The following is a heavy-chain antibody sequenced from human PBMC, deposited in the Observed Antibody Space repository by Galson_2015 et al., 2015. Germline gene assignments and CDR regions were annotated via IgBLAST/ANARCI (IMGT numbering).Heavy chain of an antibody. V-gene: IGHV3-74*01. CDR2: INSDGSST. CDR3: AVERGYSGYDLAY. Sequence: SLRLSCAASGFTFSSYWMHWVRQAPGKGLVWVSHINSDGSSTSYADSVKGRFTISRDNAKNTLYLQMNSLRAEDTAVYYCAVERGYSGYDLAYWGQGTLVTVSS. J-gene: IGHJ4*02. D-gene: IGHD5-12*01. CDR1: GFTFSSYW.